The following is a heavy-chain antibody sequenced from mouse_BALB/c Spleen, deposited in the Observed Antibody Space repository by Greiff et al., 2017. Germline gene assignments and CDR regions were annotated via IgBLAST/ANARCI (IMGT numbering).Heavy chain of an antibody. CDR3: ARGGSITTVVARGYYYAMDY. J-gene: IGHJ4*01. CDR2: ISDGGSYT. D-gene: IGHD1-1*01. V-gene: IGHV5-4*02. CDR1: GFTFSDYY. Sequence: EVQVVESGGGLVKPGGSLKLSCAASGFTFSDYYMYWVRQTPEKRLEWVATISDGGSYTYYPDSVKGRFTISRDNAKNNLYLQMSSLKSEDTAMYYCARGGSITTVVARGYYYAMDYWGQGTSVTVSS.